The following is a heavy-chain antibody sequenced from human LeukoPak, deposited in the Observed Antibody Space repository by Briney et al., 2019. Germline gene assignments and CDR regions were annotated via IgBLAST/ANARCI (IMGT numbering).Heavy chain of an antibody. V-gene: IGHV3-30*02. CDR3: AKGGGYEAQYYYYYLDV. D-gene: IGHD5-12*01. CDR1: GFTFSSNG. CDR2: IRYDGSNK. J-gene: IGHJ6*03. Sequence: GGSLRLSCAAPGFTFSSNGMHWVRKAPGKGLEWVAFIRYDGSNKYYADSVKGRFTISRDNSKNTLYLQMKSLRAEDTAVYYCAKGGGYEAQYYYYYLDVWGKGTTVTISS.